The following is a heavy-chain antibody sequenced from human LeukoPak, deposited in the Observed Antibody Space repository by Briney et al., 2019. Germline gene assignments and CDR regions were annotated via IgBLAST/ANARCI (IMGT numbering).Heavy chain of an antibody. Sequence: PSETLSLTCAVYGGSFSGYYWSWIRQPPGKGLEWIGEINHSGSTNYNPSLKSRVTISVDTSKNQFSLKLSSVTAADTAVYYCARAYHYDSSGYSFGYWGQGTLVTVSS. CDR3: ARAYHYDSSGYSFGY. V-gene: IGHV4-34*01. D-gene: IGHD3-22*01. CDR2: INHSGST. CDR1: GGSFSGYY. J-gene: IGHJ4*02.